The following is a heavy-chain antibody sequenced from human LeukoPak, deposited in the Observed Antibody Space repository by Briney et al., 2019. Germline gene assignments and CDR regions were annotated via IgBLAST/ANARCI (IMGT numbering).Heavy chain of an antibody. Sequence: SETLSLTCTVSGGSISSHYWSWIRQPPGKGLEWIGYIYYSGSTNYNPSLKSRVTISVDTSKNQFSLKLSSVTAADTAVYYCARGNPIVNSYGLSFDYWGQGSLVTVSS. CDR2: IYYSGST. D-gene: IGHD5-18*01. J-gene: IGHJ4*02. CDR3: ARGNPIVNSYGLSFDY. CDR1: GGSISSHY. V-gene: IGHV4-59*11.